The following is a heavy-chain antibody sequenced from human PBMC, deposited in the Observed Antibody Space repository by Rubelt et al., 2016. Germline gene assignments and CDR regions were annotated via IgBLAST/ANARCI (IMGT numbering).Heavy chain of an antibody. J-gene: IGHJ4*02. Sequence: EVQLVESGGGLVQPGGSLRLSCAASGFTFSSYWMSWVRQAPGKGLEWVANIKQDGSEKYYVDSVKGRFTISRANAKNSLSLQMISLRADDTAVYYCATDYLGYWGQGTLVTVSS. CDR3: ATDYLGY. V-gene: IGHV3-7*05. CDR1: GFTFSSYW. CDR2: IKQDGSEK.